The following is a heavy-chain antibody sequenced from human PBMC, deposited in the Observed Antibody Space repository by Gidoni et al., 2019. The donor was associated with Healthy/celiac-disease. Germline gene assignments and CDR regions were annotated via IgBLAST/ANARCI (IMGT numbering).Heavy chain of an antibody. CDR1: GGSIRSSSYY. CDR3: ARDHYDSSGYSDAFDI. CDR2: IYYSGST. D-gene: IGHD3-22*01. J-gene: IGHJ3*02. V-gene: IGHV4-39*02. Sequence: QLQLQESGPGLVKPSETLSLTCTVSGGSIRSSSYYWGWIRQPPGKGRECIGSIYYSGSTDYNPYLKSRVTISVDTSKNQFSLKLSSVTAADTAVYYRARDHYDSSGYSDAFDIWGQGTMVTVSS.